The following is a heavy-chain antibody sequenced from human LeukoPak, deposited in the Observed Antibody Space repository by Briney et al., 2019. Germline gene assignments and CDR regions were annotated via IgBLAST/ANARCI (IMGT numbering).Heavy chain of an antibody. CDR1: GGSISSYY. V-gene: IGHV4-59*01. D-gene: IGHD4-23*01. CDR3: VTSDYGGKPAWYFDL. J-gene: IGHJ2*01. CDR2: IYYSGST. Sequence: SETLSLTCTVSGGSISSYYWSWIRQPPGKGLEWIGYIYYSGSTNYNPSLKSRVTISVDTSKNQFSLKLSSVTAADTAVYYCVTSDYGGKPAWYFDLWGRGTLVTVSS.